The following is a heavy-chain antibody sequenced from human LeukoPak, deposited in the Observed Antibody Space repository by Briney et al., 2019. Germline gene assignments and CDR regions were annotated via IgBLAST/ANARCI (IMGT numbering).Heavy chain of an antibody. Sequence: GGSLRLPCAASGFTFSSYWMHWLRQAPGKGLVCVSRFNSDWSSTSYADSVKGRFTISRDNAKNTLYLQMNSLRAEDTAVYYCARRYCSRTSCPFQHWGQGTLVTVSS. D-gene: IGHD2-2*01. J-gene: IGHJ1*01. CDR2: FNSDWSST. CDR3: ARRYCSRTSCPFQH. V-gene: IGHV3-74*01. CDR1: GFTFSSYW.